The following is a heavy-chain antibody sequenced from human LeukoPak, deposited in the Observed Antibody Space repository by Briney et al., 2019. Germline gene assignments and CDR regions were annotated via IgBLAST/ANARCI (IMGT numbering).Heavy chain of an antibody. CDR1: GYTFTSYG. J-gene: IGHJ4*02. Sequence: ASVKVSCKASGYTFTSYGIRWVRQAPGQGLEWMGWISAYNGNTNYAQELQGRVTMTTDTSTSTAYMELRSLRSDDTAVYYCARSPTVLKPIDYWGQGTLVTVSS. CDR3: ARSPTVLKPIDY. V-gene: IGHV1-18*01. D-gene: IGHD3-10*01. CDR2: ISAYNGNT.